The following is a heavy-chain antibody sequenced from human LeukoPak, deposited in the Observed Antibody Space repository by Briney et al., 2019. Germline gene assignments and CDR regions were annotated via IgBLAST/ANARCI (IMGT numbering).Heavy chain of an antibody. V-gene: IGHV3-53*01. CDR1: GFTVSSNY. J-gene: IGHJ4*02. D-gene: IGHD3-3*01. CDR3: ARDSLRSGYLDY. CDR2: IYSGGST. Sequence: GGSLRLSCAASGFTVSSNYMSWVRQAPGKGLEWVSVIYSGGSTYYADSVKGRFTISRDNSRNTLYLLMNSLRAEDTAVYYCARDSLRSGYLDYWGQGTLVTVSS.